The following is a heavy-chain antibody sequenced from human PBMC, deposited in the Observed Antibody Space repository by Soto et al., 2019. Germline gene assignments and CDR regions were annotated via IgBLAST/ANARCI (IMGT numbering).Heavy chain of an antibody. CDR2: TYYRSTWYN. CDR1: GDSVSSNRAS. CDR3: ARATHGAHWFDP. J-gene: IGHJ5*02. Sequence: SQTLSLTCAISGDSVSSNRASWNWIRQSPSRGLEWLGRTYYRSTWYNEYTVSVKSRIAINPDTSKNQFSLHLNSVTPEDTAVYFCARATHGAHWFDPWGQGTLVTVSS. V-gene: IGHV6-1*01. D-gene: IGHD2-8*01.